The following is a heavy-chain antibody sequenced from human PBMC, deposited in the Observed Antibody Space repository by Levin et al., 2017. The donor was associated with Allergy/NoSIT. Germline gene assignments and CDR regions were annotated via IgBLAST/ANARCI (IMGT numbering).Heavy chain of an antibody. CDR2: ISGSDGRT. CDR1: GFTFSSYA. Sequence: GESLKISCAASGFTFSSYAMHWVRQAPGKGLEWVSGISGSDGRTYYTGSVQGRFTISRDNSKSTLYLQMNSLRADDTAVYFCAKRGSPGPEHGFDIWGQGTMVTVSS. V-gene: IGHV3-23*01. J-gene: IGHJ3*02. CDR3: AKRGSPGPEHGFDI.